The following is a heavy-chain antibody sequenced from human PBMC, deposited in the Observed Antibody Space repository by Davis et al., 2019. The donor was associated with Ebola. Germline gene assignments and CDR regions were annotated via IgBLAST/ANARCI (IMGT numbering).Heavy chain of an antibody. CDR2: ISTSGSTM. J-gene: IGHJ4*02. CDR1: GFTLSDYW. D-gene: IGHD1-26*01. Sequence: GESLKISCAASGFTLSDYWMHWIRQAPGKGLEWVSYISTSGSTMYYADSVKGRFTISRDNAKNSLYLQMNSLRADDTAVYYCARDRVGAFFDYWGQGTLVTVSS. V-gene: IGHV3-11*01. CDR3: ARDRVGAFFDY.